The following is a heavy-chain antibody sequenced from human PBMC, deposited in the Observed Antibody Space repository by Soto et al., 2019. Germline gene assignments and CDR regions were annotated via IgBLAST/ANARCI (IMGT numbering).Heavy chain of an antibody. CDR2: IYYSGST. CDR3: ASLGGNYQAFDQ. Sequence: ETLSLTCTVSGGSISSYYGGWFRQPPGKGLEWIGYIYYSGSTTYHPSLKSRVTISVDTSKNQFSLNLTSVTAADTAVYYCASLGGNYQAFDQWGQGSLVTVPP. J-gene: IGHJ4*02. CDR1: GGSISSYY. D-gene: IGHD2-21*01. V-gene: IGHV4-59*08.